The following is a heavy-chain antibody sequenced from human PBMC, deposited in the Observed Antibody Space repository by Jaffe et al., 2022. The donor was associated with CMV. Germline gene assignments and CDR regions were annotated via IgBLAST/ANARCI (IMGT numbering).Heavy chain of an antibody. D-gene: IGHD3-10*01. V-gene: IGHV3-21*01. Sequence: EVQLVESGGGLVKPGGSLRLSCAASGFTFNEYNMNWVRQAPGRGLEWVSSISGTGSDIYYGDSVKGRFTISRDNAKNSLYLQMNSLRAEDTAVYYCTRYGMDVWGKGTTVTVSS. CDR2: ISGTGSDI. CDR1: GFTFNEYN. J-gene: IGHJ6*03. CDR3: TRYGMDV.